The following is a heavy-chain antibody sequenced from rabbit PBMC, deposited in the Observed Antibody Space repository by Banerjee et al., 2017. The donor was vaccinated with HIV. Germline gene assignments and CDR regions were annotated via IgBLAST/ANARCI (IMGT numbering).Heavy chain of an antibody. J-gene: IGHJ4*01. Sequence: ESGGGLVKPGASLTLTCIASGVSFSGDSYMCWVRQAPGKGLEWIACIDTGSSGFTYFASWAKGRFTISKTSSTTVTLQMTSLTAADTATYFCARDLAGVIGWNFGWWGPGTLVTVS. CDR3: ARDLAGVIGWNFGW. CDR1: GVSFSGDSY. V-gene: IGHV1S40*01. CDR2: IDTGSSGFT. D-gene: IGHD4-1*01.